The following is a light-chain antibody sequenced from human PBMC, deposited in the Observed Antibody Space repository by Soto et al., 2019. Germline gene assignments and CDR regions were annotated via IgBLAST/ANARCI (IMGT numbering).Light chain of an antibody. CDR1: QSVSSN. Sequence: EIVLTQSPATLSVSPGERATLSCRASQSVSSNLAWFQQRPGQAPRLLIYGASTRAADIPARFSGSGSGTEFTLTISSLQSEDFATYYCLQKYFYPFTFGPGTKVDIK. CDR2: GAS. V-gene: IGKV3-15*01. J-gene: IGKJ3*01. CDR3: LQKYFYPFT.